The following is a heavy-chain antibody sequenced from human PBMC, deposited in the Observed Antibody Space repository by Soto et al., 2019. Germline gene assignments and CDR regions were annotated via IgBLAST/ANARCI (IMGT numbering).Heavy chain of an antibody. CDR1: GGSISSGGYS. CDR2: IYHSGST. V-gene: IGHV4-30-2*01. D-gene: IGHD6-19*01. J-gene: IGHJ4*02. CDR3: ARAGGLGAVAVDY. Sequence: QLQLQESGSGLVKPSQTLSLTCAVSGGSISSGGYSWSWIRQPPGKGLEWIGYIYHSGSTYFNPSLKSRVTISVDRSKNQFSLKLSSVTAADTAVYYCARAGGLGAVAVDYWGQGTLVTVSS.